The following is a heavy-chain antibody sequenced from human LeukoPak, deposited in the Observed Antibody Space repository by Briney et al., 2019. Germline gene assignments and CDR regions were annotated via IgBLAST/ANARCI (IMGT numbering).Heavy chain of an antibody. D-gene: IGHD3-3*01. CDR2: INHSGST. V-gene: IGHV4-34*01. J-gene: IGHJ6*03. CDR3: VRTAYYDFWSAKIYYYMDV. Sequence: PSETLSLTCAVYGGSFSGYYWSWIRQPPGKGLEGIGEINHSGSTNYNPSLKSRVTISVDTSKNQFSLKLSSVTAADTAVYYCVRTAYYDFWSAKIYYYMDVWGKGTTVTVSS. CDR1: GGSFSGYY.